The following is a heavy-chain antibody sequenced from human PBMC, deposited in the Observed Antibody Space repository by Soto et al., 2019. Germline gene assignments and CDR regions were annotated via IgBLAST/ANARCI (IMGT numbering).Heavy chain of an antibody. J-gene: IGHJ4*02. D-gene: IGHD6-13*01. Sequence: GGSLRLSCAASGFTFSSYAMSWVRQAPGKGLEWVSAISGSGGSTYYAGSVKGRFTISRDNSKNTLYLQMNSLRAEDTAVYYCAKDPPRIAAAGIYFDYWGQGTLVTVSS. CDR2: ISGSGGST. CDR3: AKDPPRIAAAGIYFDY. CDR1: GFTFSSYA. V-gene: IGHV3-23*01.